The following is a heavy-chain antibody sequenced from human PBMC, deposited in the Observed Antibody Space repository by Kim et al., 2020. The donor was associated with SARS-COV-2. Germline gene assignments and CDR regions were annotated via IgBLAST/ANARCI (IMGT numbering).Heavy chain of an antibody. J-gene: IGHJ6*03. CDR1: GYTFTGYY. Sequence: ASVKVSCKASGYTFTGYYMHWVRQAPGQGLEWMGRINPNSGGTNYAQKFQGRVTMTRDTSISTAYMELSRLRSDDTAVYYCARMVGGMTTVTTWRLEEHYYYYYMDVWGKGTTVTVSS. CDR2: INPNSGGT. D-gene: IGHD4-4*01. CDR3: ARMVGGMTTVTTWRLEEHYYYYYMDV. V-gene: IGHV1-2*06.